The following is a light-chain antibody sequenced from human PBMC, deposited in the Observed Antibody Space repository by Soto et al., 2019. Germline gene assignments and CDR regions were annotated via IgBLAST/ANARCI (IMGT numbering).Light chain of an antibody. J-gene: IGLJ2*01. CDR1: SSDVGRYNL. CDR2: EDI. CDR3: CSYAVGTSVV. Sequence: QSALTQPASVSGSPGQSITISCTGSSSDVGRYNLVSWYQQHPGKAPKLLIYEDIERPSGVSNRFSGSKSGNTASLTISGLQTEDEADYYCCSYAVGTSVVFGGGTKLTVL. V-gene: IGLV2-23*01.